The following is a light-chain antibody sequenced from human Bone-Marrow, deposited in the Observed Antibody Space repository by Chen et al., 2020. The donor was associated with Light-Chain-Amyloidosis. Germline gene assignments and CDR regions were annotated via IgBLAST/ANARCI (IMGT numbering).Light chain of an antibody. V-gene: IGLV1-40*01. Sequence: QSVLTQPPSVSGAPGQRVNISCTGSRADVNWYQQLPGTAPKVLIYGNTNLPSGVPDRFSGSKSGTSAFLAITGLQAEDEADYYCQSSGNSLNVIFGGGTKLTVL. J-gene: IGLJ2*01. CDR1: RAD. CDR3: QSSGNSLNVI. CDR2: GNT.